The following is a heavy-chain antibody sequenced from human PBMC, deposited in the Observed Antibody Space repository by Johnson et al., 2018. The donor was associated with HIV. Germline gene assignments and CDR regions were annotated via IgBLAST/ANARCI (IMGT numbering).Heavy chain of an antibody. V-gene: IGHV3-30*03. CDR1: GFTFDYYA. Sequence: QVQLVESGGGAVQPGGSLKLSCAASGFTFDYYAMSWVRQAPGKGLEWVALISYDGYNKFYADSVKGRFTFSRDNSKNTLYLQMNSLRGEDTAVYYCATDRGGSYDAFHIWGQGTMVTVSS. CDR3: ATDRGGSYDAFHI. J-gene: IGHJ3*02. D-gene: IGHD1-26*01. CDR2: ISYDGYNK.